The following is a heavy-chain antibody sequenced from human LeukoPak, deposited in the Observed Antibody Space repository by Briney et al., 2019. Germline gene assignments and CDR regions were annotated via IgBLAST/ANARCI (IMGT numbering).Heavy chain of an antibody. V-gene: IGHV4-34*01. J-gene: IGHJ3*02. Sequence: SETLSLTCAVYGGSFSGYYWSWIRQPPGKGLEWIGEINHSGTTNYNPSLKSRVATSVDTSKNQFSLKLSSVTTADTAVYYCARHQVWGYCSGGSCYSRRAFDIWGQGTMVTVSS. D-gene: IGHD2-15*01. CDR3: ARHQVWGYCSGGSCYSRRAFDI. CDR2: INHSGTT. CDR1: GGSFSGYY.